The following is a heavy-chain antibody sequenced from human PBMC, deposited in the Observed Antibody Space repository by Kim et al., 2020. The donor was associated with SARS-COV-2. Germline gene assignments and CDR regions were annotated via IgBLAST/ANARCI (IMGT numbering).Heavy chain of an antibody. Sequence: GGSLRLSCAASGFTFSSYGMHWVRQAPGKGLEWVAVIWYDGSNKYYADSVKGRFTISRDNSKNTLYLQMNSLRAEDTAVYYCARYRYYYDSSGYYEESYYYGMDVWGQGTTVTVSS. V-gene: IGHV3-33*01. CDR2: IWYDGSNK. J-gene: IGHJ6*02. CDR1: GFTFSSYG. CDR3: ARYRYYYDSSGYYEESYYYGMDV. D-gene: IGHD3-22*01.